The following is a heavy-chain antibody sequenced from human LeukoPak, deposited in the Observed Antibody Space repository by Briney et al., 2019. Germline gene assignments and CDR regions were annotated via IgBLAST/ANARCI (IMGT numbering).Heavy chain of an antibody. V-gene: IGHV1-18*01. CDR1: GYTFTSYG. CDR3: ARDLDNRNDLYYLDW. J-gene: IGHJ4*02. D-gene: IGHD1-20*01. Sequence: ASVKVSCKASGYTFTSYGISWVRQAPGQGLEWMGWISAYNGNTNYAQKLQGRVTMTADTSTSTAYMELGSLRSDDTAVYYCARDLDNRNDLYYLDWWGQGTLVTVSS. CDR2: ISAYNGNT.